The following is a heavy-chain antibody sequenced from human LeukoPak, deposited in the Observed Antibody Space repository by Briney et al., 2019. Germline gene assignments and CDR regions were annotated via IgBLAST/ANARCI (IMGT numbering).Heavy chain of an antibody. D-gene: IGHD3-10*01. V-gene: IGHV7-4-1*02. CDR2: INTNTGNP. CDR3: ARDVPDPYYYGSGSYYPYSFDY. J-gene: IGHJ4*02. Sequence: ASVTVSCKASGYTFTSYYMHWVRQAPGQGLEWMGWINTNTGNPTYAQGFTGRSVFSLDTSVSTAYLQISSPKAEDTAVYYCARDVPDPYYYGSGSYYPYSFDYWGQGTLVTVSS. CDR1: GYTFTSYY.